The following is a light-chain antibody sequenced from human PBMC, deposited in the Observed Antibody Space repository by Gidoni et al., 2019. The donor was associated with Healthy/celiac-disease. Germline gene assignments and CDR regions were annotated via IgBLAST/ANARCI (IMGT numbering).Light chain of an antibody. CDR3: QQSYSTPWT. Sequence: DIQMTQSPSSLSASVGDRVTITCRASQSISSYLNWYQKKPGKAPKLLIYASSSLQSGVPSRFSGSVSGTYFTLTISILQPEDFATYYCQQSYSTPWTFGQGTKVEIK. V-gene: IGKV1-39*01. CDR2: ASS. CDR1: QSISSY. J-gene: IGKJ1*01.